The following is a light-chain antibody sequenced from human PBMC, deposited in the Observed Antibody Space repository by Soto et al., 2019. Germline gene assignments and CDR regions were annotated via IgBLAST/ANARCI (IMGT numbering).Light chain of an antibody. J-gene: IGLJ1*01. CDR3: SSHPTITPYV. V-gene: IGLV2-14*01. CDR2: DVT. Sequence: QSALTQPASVSGSPGQSITISCTGTSRDVGAYNYVSWYQQHPGKAPKLMVYDVTNRPSGVSDRFSGSKSGNTASLTISGLQAEDEADYFCSSHPTITPYVFGTGTKVTV. CDR1: SRDVGAYNY.